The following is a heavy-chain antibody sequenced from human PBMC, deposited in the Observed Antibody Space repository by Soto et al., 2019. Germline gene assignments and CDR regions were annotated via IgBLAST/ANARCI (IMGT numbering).Heavy chain of an antibody. J-gene: IGHJ4*02. CDR3: ARQIYDSDTGPNFQYYFDS. CDR1: GYSFAGYW. V-gene: IGHV5-10-1*01. Sequence: GESLKIACKGSGYSFAGYWITWVRQKPGKGLEWMGRIDPSDSQTYYSPSFRGHVTISVTKSITTVFLQWSSLRASDTAMYYCARQIYDSDTGPNFQYYFDSWGQGTPVTVS. CDR2: IDPSDSQT. D-gene: IGHD3-22*01.